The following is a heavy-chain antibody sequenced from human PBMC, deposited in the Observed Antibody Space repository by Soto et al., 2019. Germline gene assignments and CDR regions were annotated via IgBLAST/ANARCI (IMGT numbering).Heavy chain of an antibody. CDR2: IDPSDSYT. J-gene: IGHJ5*02. CDR3: AGQRVSWDTAENWFDP. CDR1: GYSFTSYW. Sequence: PGESLKISCKGSGYSFTSYWISWVRQMPGKGLEWMGRIDPSDSYTNYSPSFQGHVTISADKSISTAYLQWSSLKASDTAMYYCAGQRVSWDTAENWFDPWGQGTLVTVSS. D-gene: IGHD6-13*01. V-gene: IGHV5-10-1*01.